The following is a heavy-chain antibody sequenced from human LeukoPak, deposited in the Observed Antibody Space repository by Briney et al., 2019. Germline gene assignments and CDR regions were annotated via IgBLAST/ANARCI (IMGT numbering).Heavy chain of an antibody. CDR1: GGSVSSGSYY. V-gene: IGHV4-61*01. J-gene: IGHJ3*02. Sequence: SETLSLTCTVSGGSVSSGSYYWSWIRQPPGKGLEWIGYIYYSGSTNYNPSLKSRVTISVDTSKNQFSLKLSSVTAADTAVYYCARATRKAAAFEIWGQATKVTVSS. D-gene: IGHD1-14*01. CDR3: ARATRKAAAFEI. CDR2: IYYSGST.